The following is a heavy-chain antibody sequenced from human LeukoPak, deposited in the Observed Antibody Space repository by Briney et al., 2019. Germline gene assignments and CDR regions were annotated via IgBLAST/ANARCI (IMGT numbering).Heavy chain of an antibody. CDR3: ARDRGYSTFDY. V-gene: IGHV3-7*01. J-gene: IGHJ4*02. D-gene: IGHD4-23*01. CDR2: IKEDGSEI. CDR1: AFTFSNYW. Sequence: GSLRLSCAASAFTFSNYWMSWVRQAPGKGLEWVANIKEDGSEIYYVDSVKGRFTISRDNAKNSLYLQMNSLRVDDTAVYYCARDRGYSTFDYWGQGTLVTVSS.